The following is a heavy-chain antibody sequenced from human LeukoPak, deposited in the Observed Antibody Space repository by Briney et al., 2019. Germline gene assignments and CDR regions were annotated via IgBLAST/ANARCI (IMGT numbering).Heavy chain of an antibody. CDR1: GYTFTSYD. D-gene: IGHD6-13*01. Sequence: ASVKVSCKASGYTFTSYDINWVRHATGQGLEWMGWMNPNSGNTSYAQKFQGRVTMTRNTSISTAYMELSSLRSEDTAVYYCARVGGAAADHDYWGQGTLVTVSS. J-gene: IGHJ4*02. V-gene: IGHV1-8*01. CDR2: MNPNSGNT. CDR3: ARVGGAAADHDY.